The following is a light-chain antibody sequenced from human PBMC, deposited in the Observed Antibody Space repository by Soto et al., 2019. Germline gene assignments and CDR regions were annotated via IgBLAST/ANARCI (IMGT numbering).Light chain of an antibody. CDR3: QHYGGVWT. J-gene: IGKJ1*01. Sequence: DIQMTQSPSTLSASVGDRVTITCRASQSISSWLAWYQQKPGTAPKLLIYKASTLESGVPSRFSGIRSGTEFTLTVSSLQPDDFATYHCQHYGGVWTFGQGTKVDIK. CDR1: QSISSW. V-gene: IGKV1-5*03. CDR2: KAS.